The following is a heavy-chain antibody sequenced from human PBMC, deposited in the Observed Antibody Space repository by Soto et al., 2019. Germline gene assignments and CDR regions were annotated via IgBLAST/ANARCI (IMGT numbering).Heavy chain of an antibody. CDR1: GASITSGDYS. CDR2: IFSDGSP. CDR3: VRTVGSSWFFDL. D-gene: IGHD3-10*01. V-gene: IGHV4-39*01. J-gene: IGHJ2*01. Sequence: QLQLRQSGPGLVKPPETLSLTCSVSGASITSGDYSWGWIRQPPGKGLEWIGSIFSDGSPFYNPYLQSRVTFSIDTSRNEFFLKLISATAADTAVYYCVRTVGSSWFFDLWGRGTLITVSS.